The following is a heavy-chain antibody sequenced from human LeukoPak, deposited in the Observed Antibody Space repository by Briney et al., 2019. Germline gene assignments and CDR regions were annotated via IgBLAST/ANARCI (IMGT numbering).Heavy chain of an antibody. CDR3: ARESGGGSPYYYMDV. J-gene: IGHJ6*03. Sequence: PGGSLRLSCAASGFTFGSYWMSWVRQAPGKGLEWVANIKQDGSEKYYVDSVKGRFTISRDNAKNSLYLQMNSLRAEDTALYYCARESGGGSPYYYMDVWGKGTTVTVSS. V-gene: IGHV3-7*03. CDR1: GFTFGSYW. D-gene: IGHD2-15*01. CDR2: IKQDGSEK.